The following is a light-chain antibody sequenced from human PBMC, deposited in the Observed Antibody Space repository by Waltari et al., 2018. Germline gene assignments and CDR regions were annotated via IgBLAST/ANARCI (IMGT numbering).Light chain of an antibody. J-gene: IGLJ1*01. CDR1: NNTDKN. V-gene: IGLV3-21*04. Sequence: SYVLTQAPSGSVAPRETARNTCGGNNNTDKNVHSYQQKPGQAPVLVIFYDSDRPSGIPERFSGSNSGNTATLTISRAEAGDEADYYCQVWDTSIDLSVFGTGTKVTVL. CDR3: QVWDTSIDLSV. CDR2: YDS.